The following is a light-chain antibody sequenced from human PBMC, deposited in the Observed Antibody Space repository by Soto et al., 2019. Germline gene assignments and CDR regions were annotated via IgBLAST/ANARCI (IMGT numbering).Light chain of an antibody. Sequence: EILLSQSPGVLSLSPGQRATLTCRASQSVKTSLAWYQQKPGQPPRLLIYDASNMATGIPARFSGSGSGTGFRLTISGLEPEDGGVYFCQQRSNWPPVTFGGGTKVQI. CDR3: QQRSNWPPVT. CDR1: QSVKTS. CDR2: DAS. J-gene: IGKJ4*02. V-gene: IGKV3-11*01.